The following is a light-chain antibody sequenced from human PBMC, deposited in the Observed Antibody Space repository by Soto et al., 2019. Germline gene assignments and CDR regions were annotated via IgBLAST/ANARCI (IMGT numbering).Light chain of an antibody. CDR3: KQRSDWPLT. CDR1: QSVSNY. CDR2: DAS. Sequence: EIVLTQSPATLSLSPGERATLSCRASQSVSNYLAWYQHKPGQAPRLLMYDASNRAPGIPARFSGSGSGTEFTLTSSRLEPEEFAVYYCKQRSDWPLTFGPGTKVDIK. J-gene: IGKJ3*01. V-gene: IGKV3-11*01.